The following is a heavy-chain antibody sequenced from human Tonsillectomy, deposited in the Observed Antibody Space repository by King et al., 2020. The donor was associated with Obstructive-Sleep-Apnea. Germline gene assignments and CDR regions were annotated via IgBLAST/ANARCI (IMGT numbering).Heavy chain of an antibody. CDR1: GYSFTNYW. V-gene: IGHV5-51*01. CDR3: ARPGTSYCSSSSCYLSFFDY. CDR2: GYPGDSET. D-gene: IGHD2-2*01. Sequence: VQLVESGAEVKKPGESLKISCKGSGYSFTNYWIGWVRQMPGKGLEWMGIGYPGDSETTYSPSFPGPVTISAGKSISTAYLQWSSLRASETAMYYCARPGTSYCSSSSCYLSFFDYWGQGTLVTVSS. J-gene: IGHJ4*02.